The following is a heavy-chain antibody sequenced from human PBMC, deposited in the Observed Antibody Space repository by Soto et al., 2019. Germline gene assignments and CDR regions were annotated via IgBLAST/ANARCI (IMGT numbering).Heavy chain of an antibody. CDR1: GFTFSSYV. D-gene: IGHD3-22*01. V-gene: IGHV3-23*01. J-gene: IGHJ3*02. CDR2: ISSTGGST. CDR3: AKGERFDSSGYYYKDACDT. Sequence: EVQLLVSGGGLVQPGGSLRLSCAASGFTFSSYVMSWVRQTPGKGLEWVSAISSTGGSTNYSDSVKGRLTISRDNSKNPVYMQMNRLRAEDTAVYYCAKGERFDSSGYYYKDACDTCGQGTMGTVSS.